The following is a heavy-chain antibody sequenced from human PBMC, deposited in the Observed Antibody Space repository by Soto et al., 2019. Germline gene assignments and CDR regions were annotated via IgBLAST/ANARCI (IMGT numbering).Heavy chain of an antibody. Sequence: QVQLVQSGAEVKKPGSSVKVSCKASGGTFSSYAISWVRQAPGQGLEWMGWIIPIFGTANYAQKCQGRVTITADESTSTADMELSSLRSEDTAVYYCARDRSSGYSYGYGIGFGFDPWGQGTLVTVSS. J-gene: IGHJ5*02. CDR1: GGTFSSYA. CDR3: ARDRSSGYSYGYGIGFGFDP. D-gene: IGHD5-18*01. V-gene: IGHV1-69*01. CDR2: IIPIFGTA.